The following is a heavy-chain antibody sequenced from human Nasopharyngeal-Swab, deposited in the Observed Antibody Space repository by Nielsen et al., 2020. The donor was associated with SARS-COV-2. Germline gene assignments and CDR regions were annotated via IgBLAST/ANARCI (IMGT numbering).Heavy chain of an antibody. CDR1: GGTFSSYA. Sequence: SVTVSCKASGGTFSSYAISWVRQAPAHGLEWMGGIIPIFGTANYAQKFQGSVTITADESTSTAYMELSSLRSEDPAVYYCARSLSGSYYKFYYYGMDVWGQGTTVTVSS. CDR3: ARSLSGSYYKFYYYGMDV. D-gene: IGHD1-26*01. J-gene: IGHJ6*02. CDR2: IIPIFGTA. V-gene: IGHV1-69*13.